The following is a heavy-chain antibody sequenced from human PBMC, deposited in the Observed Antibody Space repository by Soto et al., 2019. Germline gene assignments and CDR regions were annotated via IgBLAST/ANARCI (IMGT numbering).Heavy chain of an antibody. CDR3: ARGTHAGSWLIDY. CDR1: GGSISSGGYS. Sequence: SETLSLTCAVSGGSISSGGYSWSWIRQPPGKGLELIVYIYHSGSTYYNPSLKSRVTISRDSSANTFYLELKNLRSEDTALYYCARGTHAGSWLIDYWGQGTQVTVSS. J-gene: IGHJ4*02. CDR2: IYHSGST. D-gene: IGHD3-10*01. V-gene: IGHV4-30-2*03.